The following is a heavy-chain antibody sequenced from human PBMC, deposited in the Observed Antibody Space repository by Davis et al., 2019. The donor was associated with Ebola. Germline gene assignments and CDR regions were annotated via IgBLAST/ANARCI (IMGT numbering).Heavy chain of an antibody. J-gene: IGHJ5*02. CDR3: AREQGTVTTSWFDP. V-gene: IGHV1-18*01. CDR2: ISAYNGNT. D-gene: IGHD4-17*01. CDR1: GYSFTSYA. Sequence: ASVKVSCKASGYSFTSYAISWVRQPPGQGLEWMGWISAYNGNTNYAQKLQGRVTMTTDTSTSTAYMELRSLRSDDTAVYYCAREQGTVTTSWFDPWGQGTLVTVSS.